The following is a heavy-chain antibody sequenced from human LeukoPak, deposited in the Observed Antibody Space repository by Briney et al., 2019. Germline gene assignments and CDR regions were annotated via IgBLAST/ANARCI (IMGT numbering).Heavy chain of an antibody. CDR2: IYHSGST. V-gene: IGHV4-38-2*02. J-gene: IGHJ4*02. CDR1: GYSISSGFY. CDR3: ARDDGRYDILTGYLAGRWGIDY. D-gene: IGHD3-9*01. Sequence: SETLSLTCTVSGYSISSGFYWGWIRQPPGKGLEWIGNIYHSGSTDYNPSLKSRVTISEDTSKNQFSLKLSSVTAADTAVYFCARDDGRYDILTGYLAGRWGIDYWGQGTLVTVSS.